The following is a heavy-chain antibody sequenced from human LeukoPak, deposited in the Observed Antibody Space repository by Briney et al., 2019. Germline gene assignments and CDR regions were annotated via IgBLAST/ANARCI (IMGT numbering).Heavy chain of an antibody. CDR3: ARGETYSSSWIFDY. D-gene: IGHD6-13*01. V-gene: IGHV4-59*08. Sequence: SETLSLTRTVSGGSISSYYWSWIRQPPGKGLEWIGYIYYSGSTNYNPSLKSRVTISVDTSKNQFSLKLSSVTAADTAVYYCARGETYSSSWIFDYWGQGTLVTVSS. CDR1: GGSISSYY. CDR2: IYYSGST. J-gene: IGHJ4*02.